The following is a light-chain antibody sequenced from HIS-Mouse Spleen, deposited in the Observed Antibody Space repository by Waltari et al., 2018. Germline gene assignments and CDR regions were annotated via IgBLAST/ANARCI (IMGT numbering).Light chain of an antibody. CDR1: SSDVGSYNL. CDR3: CSYAGSSTLV. CDR2: EGS. J-gene: IGLJ2*01. V-gene: IGLV2-23*01. Sequence: QSALTQPASVSGSPGQSITISCPGTSSDVGSYNLVTWYQHHPGKAPKLMSYEGSKRPSGVSNRFSGSKSGNTASLTISGLQAEDEADYYCCSYAGSSTLVFGGGTKLTVL.